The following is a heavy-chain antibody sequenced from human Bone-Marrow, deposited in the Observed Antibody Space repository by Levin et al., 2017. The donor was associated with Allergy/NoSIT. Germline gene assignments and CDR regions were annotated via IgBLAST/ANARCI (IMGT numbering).Heavy chain of an antibody. CDR2: ISRGSGSI. Sequence: PGESLKISCAASGFSFSTYGINWVRQAPGKGLEWLSFISRGSGSIYYADSVKGRFTVSRDIAKNSLYLQMNSLGDEDTAVYYCARDRGGDYGDYFDYWGQGTLVTVSS. V-gene: IGHV3-48*02. J-gene: IGHJ4*02. CDR3: ARDRGGDYGDYFDY. D-gene: IGHD4-17*01. CDR1: GFSFSTYG.